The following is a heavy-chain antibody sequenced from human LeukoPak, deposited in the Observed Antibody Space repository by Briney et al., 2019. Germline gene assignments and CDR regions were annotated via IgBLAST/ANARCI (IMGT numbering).Heavy chain of an antibody. CDR1: GYTFTGYY. Sequence: ASVKVSCKASGYTFTGYYMHWVRQAPGQGLEWMGRINPNSGGTNYAQKFQGRVTMTRDTSISTAYMELSRMRSDDTAVYYCAREGHERYSYGQPAPYFDYWGQGTLVTVSS. J-gene: IGHJ4*02. CDR3: AREGHERYSYGQPAPYFDY. D-gene: IGHD5-18*01. V-gene: IGHV1-2*06. CDR2: INPNSGGT.